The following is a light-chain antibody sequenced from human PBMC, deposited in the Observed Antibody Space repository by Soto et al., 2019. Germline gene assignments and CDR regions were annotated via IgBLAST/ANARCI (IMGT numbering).Light chain of an antibody. V-gene: IGKV3-20*01. Sequence: EIVLTQSPATLSLSPGERATRSCRASRSFASSYLAWYQHKPGQAPRLLIYAASSRATGIPDRFIGSGSGTDFTLTISRLEPDDSAVYYCHHYDSSPPYTFGQGTRLKIK. CDR1: RSFASSY. CDR2: AAS. CDR3: HHYDSSPPYT. J-gene: IGKJ5*01.